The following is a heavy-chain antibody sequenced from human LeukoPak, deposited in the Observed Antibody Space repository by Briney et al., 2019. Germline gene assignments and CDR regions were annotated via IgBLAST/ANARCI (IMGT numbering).Heavy chain of an antibody. CDR1: GGTFSSYT. CDR2: IIPILGIA. V-gene: IGHV1-69*04. J-gene: IGHJ4*02. Sequence: GASVKVSCKASGGTFSSYTISWVRQAPGQGLEWMGRIIPILGIANYAQKFQGRVTITADKSTSTAYMELSSLRSEDTAVYYCARDPGWSGYYEDAFDYWGQGTLVTVSS. D-gene: IGHD3-3*01. CDR3: ARDPGWSGYYEDAFDY.